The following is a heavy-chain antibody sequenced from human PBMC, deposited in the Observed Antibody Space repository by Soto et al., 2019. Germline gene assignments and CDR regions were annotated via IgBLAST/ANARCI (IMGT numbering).Heavy chain of an antibody. CDR3: ARRSYGSGVDL. J-gene: IGHJ5*02. Sequence: SETLSLTCTVSGGSISSSGHYWGWIRQTPGKGLEWIGNIFYSGGTHYNASFRSRVSISVDSSKNQLSLKVTSVTAADTAVYYCARRSYGSGVDLWGRGTLVTV. CDR2: IFYSGGT. V-gene: IGHV4-39*01. CDR1: GGSISSSGHY. D-gene: IGHD3-10*01.